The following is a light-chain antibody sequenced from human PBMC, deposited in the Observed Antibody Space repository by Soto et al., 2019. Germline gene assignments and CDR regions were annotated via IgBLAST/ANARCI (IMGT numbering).Light chain of an antibody. V-gene: IGLV2-14*01. CDR2: DVS. J-gene: IGLJ1*01. Sequence: QSVLTQPASVSVSTGQSTTISCTGTSSDVGSYNYVSWYQQDPGKAPKLMFYDVSNRPSGVSDRFSVSKSGNTASLTISNLQAEDEAAYYCSSYANSGTYVFGTGTKVTVL. CDR1: SSDVGSYNY. CDR3: SSYANSGTYV.